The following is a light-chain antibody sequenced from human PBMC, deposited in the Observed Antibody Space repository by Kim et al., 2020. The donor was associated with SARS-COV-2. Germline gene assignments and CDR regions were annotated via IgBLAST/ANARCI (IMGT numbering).Light chain of an antibody. J-gene: IGKJ1*01. Sequence: AAVGDRVAVTCRASQGINNHLAWYQKKPGKAPKLLIFAASTLQSGVPSRFRGSASGTEFTLTVSSLQPEDFATYYCQQLDSYPWTFGQGTKVDIK. CDR3: QQLDSYPWT. CDR1: QGINNH. V-gene: IGKV1-9*01. CDR2: AAS.